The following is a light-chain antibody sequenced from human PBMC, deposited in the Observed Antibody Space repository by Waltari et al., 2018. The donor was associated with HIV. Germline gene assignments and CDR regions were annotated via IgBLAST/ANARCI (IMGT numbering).Light chain of an antibody. Sequence: DIQMTQSPATLSASVGARVTISCRASQNINRWLAWYQQRPVKPPKFLIYQASSLESGVPSRFSGSGSGTLFTLTINSLQPADFATYYCQQYHAYPVTFGGGTKVESK. CDR3: QQYHAYPVT. CDR2: QAS. J-gene: IGKJ4*01. V-gene: IGKV1-5*01. CDR1: QNINRW.